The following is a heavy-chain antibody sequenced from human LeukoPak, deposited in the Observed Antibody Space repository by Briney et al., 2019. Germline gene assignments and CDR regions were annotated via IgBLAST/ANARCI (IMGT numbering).Heavy chain of an antibody. D-gene: IGHD5-12*01. Sequence: GGSLRLSCAASGFTFSSYAMSWVRQAPGKGLEWVSAISGSGGSAYYADSVKGRFTISRDNSKNTLYLQMNSLRAEDTAVYYCAKAAGYSGYEKLDYWGQGTPVTVSS. V-gene: IGHV3-23*01. CDR1: GFTFSSYA. CDR3: AKAAGYSGYEKLDY. J-gene: IGHJ4*02. CDR2: ISGSGGSA.